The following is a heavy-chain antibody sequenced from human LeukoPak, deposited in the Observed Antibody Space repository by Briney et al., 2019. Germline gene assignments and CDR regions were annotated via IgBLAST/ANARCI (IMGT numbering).Heavy chain of an antibody. CDR2: IIPIFGTA. D-gene: IGHD2-15*01. Sequence: TVKVSCKASGGTFSSYAISWVRQAPGQGLEWMGGIIPIFGTANYAQKFQGRVTITADESTSTAYMELSSLRSEDTAVYYCARGPGCSGGSCPFNYWGQGTLVTVSS. V-gene: IGHV1-69*13. J-gene: IGHJ4*02. CDR3: ARGPGCSGGSCPFNY. CDR1: GGTFSSYA.